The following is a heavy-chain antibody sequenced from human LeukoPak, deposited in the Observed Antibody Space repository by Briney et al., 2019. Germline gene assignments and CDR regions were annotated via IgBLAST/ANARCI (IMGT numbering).Heavy chain of an antibody. Sequence: GGSLRLSCAASGFTFSSYWMSWVRQAPGKGQEWVANIQQDGSDKYYVDSVKGRFTISRDNAKKSLYLQMSSLRVEDTAVYYCVGDTYVPSDFWGQGTLVTVS. J-gene: IGHJ4*02. CDR3: VGDTYVPSDF. CDR2: IQQDGSDK. CDR1: GFTFSSYW. V-gene: IGHV3-7*01. D-gene: IGHD3-10*02.